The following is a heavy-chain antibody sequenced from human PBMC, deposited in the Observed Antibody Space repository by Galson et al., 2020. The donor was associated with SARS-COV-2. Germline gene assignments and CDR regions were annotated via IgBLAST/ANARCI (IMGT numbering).Heavy chain of an antibody. CDR1: GFTFSSYG. D-gene: IGHD5-18*01. V-gene: IGHV3-30*18. CDR3: AKDPSTGYSYGYESGYGMDV. J-gene: IGHJ6*02. CDR2: ISYDGSNK. Sequence: TGGSLRLSCAASGFTFSSYGMHWVRQAPGKGLEWVAVISYDGSNKYYADSVKGRFTISRDNSKNTLYLQMNSLRAEDTAVYYCAKDPSTGYSYGYESGYGMDVWGQGTTVTVSS.